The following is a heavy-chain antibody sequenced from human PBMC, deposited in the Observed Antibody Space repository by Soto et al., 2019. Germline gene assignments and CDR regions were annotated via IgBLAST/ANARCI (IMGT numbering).Heavy chain of an antibody. D-gene: IGHD2-2*01. V-gene: IGHV4-61*01. CDR3: ARFVGGQVVXAAXXRXMDV. CDR1: GGSVSSGSYY. Sequence: SETLSLTCTVSGGSVSSGSYYWSWIRQPPGKRLEWIGYIYYSGSTNYNPSLKSRVTISVDTSKNQFSLKLSSVTAADTAVYFCARFVGGQVVXAAXXRXMDVXGQXTTVTVSS. J-gene: IGHJ6*02. CDR2: IYYSGST.